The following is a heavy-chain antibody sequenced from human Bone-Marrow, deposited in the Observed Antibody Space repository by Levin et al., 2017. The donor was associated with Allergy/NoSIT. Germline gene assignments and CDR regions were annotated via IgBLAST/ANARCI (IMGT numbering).Heavy chain of an antibody. CDR1: GFTFSSYE. J-gene: IGHJ4*02. CDR2: ISSSGSTI. CDR3: ARALGYCSSTSCHKYYFDY. Sequence: PGGSLRLSCAASGFTFSSYEMNWVRQAPGKGLEWVSYISSSGSTIYYADSVKGRFTISRDNAKNSLYLQMNSLRAEDTAVYYCARALGYCSSTSCHKYYFDYWGQGTLVTVSS. V-gene: IGHV3-48*03. D-gene: IGHD2-2*02.